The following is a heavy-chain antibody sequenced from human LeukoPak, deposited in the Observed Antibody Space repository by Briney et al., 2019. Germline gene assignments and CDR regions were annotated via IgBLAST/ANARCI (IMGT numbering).Heavy chain of an antibody. D-gene: IGHD3-10*01. CDR2: IIPIFGTA. J-gene: IGHJ3*02. Sequence: SVKVSCKASGGTFSSYAISWVRQAPGQGLEWMGGIIPIFGTANYAQKFQGRVTITADESTSTAYMELSSLRSEDTAVYYCARVGWFGELSDAFDIWGQGTMVTVSS. CDR1: GGTFSSYA. V-gene: IGHV1-69*13. CDR3: ARVGWFGELSDAFDI.